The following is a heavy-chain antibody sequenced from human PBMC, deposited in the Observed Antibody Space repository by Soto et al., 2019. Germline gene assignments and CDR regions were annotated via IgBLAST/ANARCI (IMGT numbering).Heavy chain of an antibody. Sequence: PGGSLRLSCAASGFTFSSYGMHWVRQAPGKGLEWVAVISYDESNKNYADSVKGRFTISRDNSKNTLYLQMNSLRAEDTAVYYCAKSYCVSSSCYYTNWFDPWGQGTLVTSPQ. D-gene: IGHD2-2*01. J-gene: IGHJ5*02. CDR2: ISYDESNK. V-gene: IGHV3-30*18. CDR3: AKSYCVSSSCYYTNWFDP. CDR1: GFTFSSYG.